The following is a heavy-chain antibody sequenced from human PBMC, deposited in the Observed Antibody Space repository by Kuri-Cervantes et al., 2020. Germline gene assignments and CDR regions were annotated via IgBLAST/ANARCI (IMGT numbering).Heavy chain of an antibody. V-gene: IGHV3-30-3*01. CDR2: ISYDGTNK. CDR3: ARGGYYDILTIGFDC. CDR1: GFTFSRYA. Sequence: GGSLRLSCAASGFTFSRYAMHWVRQAPGKGLEWVAVISYDGTNKYYAESVKGRLTISRDNSKNTLYLQMNSLRPEDRSVYFCARGGYYDILTIGFDCWGQGALVTVSS. D-gene: IGHD3-9*01. J-gene: IGHJ4*02.